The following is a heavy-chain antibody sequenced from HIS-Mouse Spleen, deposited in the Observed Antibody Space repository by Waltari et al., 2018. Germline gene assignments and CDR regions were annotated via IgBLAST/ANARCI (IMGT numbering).Heavy chain of an antibody. CDR1: GFTFADSA. D-gene: IGHD3-16*01. V-gene: IGHV3-9*01. CDR2: ISWNRGRI. Sequence: EVQLVESGGGLVQPGRSLRLSCGAYGFTFADSAMHWVRQAPGKGLGWVSGISWNRGRIGYADCVKGRFTISRDNAKNSLYLQMNSLRAEDTALYYCAKDISRGKGGAFDIWGQGTMVTVSS. J-gene: IGHJ3*02. CDR3: AKDISRGKGGAFDI.